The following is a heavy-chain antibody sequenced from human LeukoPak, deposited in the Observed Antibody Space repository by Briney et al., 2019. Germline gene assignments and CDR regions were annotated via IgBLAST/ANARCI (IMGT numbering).Heavy chain of an antibody. CDR2: ISGSGGST. V-gene: IGHV3-23*01. CDR1: GFTFSSYA. CDR3: AKAGSILTGYYKDYFDY. D-gene: IGHD3-9*01. J-gene: IGHJ4*02. Sequence: GGSLRLSCAASGFTFSSYAMSWVRQAPGKGLEWVSAISGSGGSTYYADSVKGRFTIPRDNSKNTLYLQMNSLRAEDTAVYYCAKAGSILTGYYKDYFDYWGQGTLVTVSS.